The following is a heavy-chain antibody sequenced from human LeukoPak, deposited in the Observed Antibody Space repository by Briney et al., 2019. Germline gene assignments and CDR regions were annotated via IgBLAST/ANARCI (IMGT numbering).Heavy chain of an antibody. CDR1: GFTLNNYA. D-gene: IGHD5-12*01. CDR3: ALRADGYDWAYYYYYMDV. V-gene: IGHV3-23*01. Sequence: GGSLRLSCAASGFTLNNYAMSWVRQAPGKGLEWVSGLGSGGDAAYHADSVRGRFTISRDNSKNTLYLQMNSLRAEDTAVYYCALRADGYDWAYYYYYMDVWGKGTTVTVSS. J-gene: IGHJ6*03. CDR2: LGSGGDAA.